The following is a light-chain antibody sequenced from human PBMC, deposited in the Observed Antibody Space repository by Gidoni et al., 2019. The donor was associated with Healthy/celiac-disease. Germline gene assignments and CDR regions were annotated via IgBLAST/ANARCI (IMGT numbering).Light chain of an antibody. CDR2: KDS. J-gene: IGLJ2*01. CDR3: QSADSSGTYVV. V-gene: IGLV3-25*02. Sequence: SYELTQQPSVSVSPGQMARITCSGDALPKQYAYWYQQKPGQAPVLVIYKDSERPSGIPERFSGSSSGTTVTLTISGVQAEDEADYYCQSADSSGTYVVFGGGTKLTVL. CDR1: ALPKQY.